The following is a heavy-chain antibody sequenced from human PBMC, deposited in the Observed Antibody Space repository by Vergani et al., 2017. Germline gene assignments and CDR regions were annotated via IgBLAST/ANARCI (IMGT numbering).Heavy chain of an antibody. J-gene: IGHJ6*02. CDR3: AGTYSSNWIYYYDMDV. Sequence: EVQLVESGGGLVKPGGSLRLSCAASGFIFSSYSMNWVRQAPGKGLEWVSSISSSSVDIYYADSVKGRFTISRDIAKNSLYLQMSSLRAEDTAGDYCAGTYSSNWIYYYDMDVWGQGTTVTVSS. CDR1: GFIFSSYS. D-gene: IGHD6-13*01. CDR2: ISSSSVDI. V-gene: IGHV3-21*01.